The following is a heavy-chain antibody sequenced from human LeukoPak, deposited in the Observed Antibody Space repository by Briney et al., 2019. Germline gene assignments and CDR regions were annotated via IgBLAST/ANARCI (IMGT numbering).Heavy chain of an antibody. J-gene: IGHJ6*03. D-gene: IGHD5-18*01. CDR3: VRVRIQVDYYYYYMDV. Sequence: PGESLKISCKGSGYSFTSYWIGWVRQMPGKGLEWMGIIYPGDSDTRYSPSFQGQVTISADKSISTAYLQWSSLKASDTAMYYCVRVRIQVDYYYYYMDVWGKGTTVTVSS. V-gene: IGHV5-51*01. CDR2: IYPGDSDT. CDR1: GYSFTSYW.